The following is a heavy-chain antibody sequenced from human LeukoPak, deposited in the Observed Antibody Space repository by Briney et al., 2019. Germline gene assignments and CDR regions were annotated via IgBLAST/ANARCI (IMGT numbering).Heavy chain of an antibody. Sequence: KPSETLSLTCTVSGGSISSGGYYWSWIRQPPGKGLEWIGYIYHSGSTYYNPSLKSRVTISVDRSKNQFSLKLSSVTAADTAVYYCARGGSSSWNPLFYYYYYYMDVWGKGTTVTVSS. CDR2: IYHSGST. D-gene: IGHD6-13*01. CDR1: GGSISSGGYY. J-gene: IGHJ6*03. CDR3: ARGGSSSWNPLFYYYYYYMDV. V-gene: IGHV4-30-2*01.